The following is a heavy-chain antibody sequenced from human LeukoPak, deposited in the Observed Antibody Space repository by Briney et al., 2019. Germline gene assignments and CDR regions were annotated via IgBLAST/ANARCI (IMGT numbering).Heavy chain of an antibody. V-gene: IGHV4-34*01. CDR1: GFTVSSNY. Sequence: GSLRLSCAASGFTVSSNYMSWVRQAPGKGLEWIGEINHSGSTNYNPSLKSRVTISVDTSKNQFSLKLSSVTAADTAVYYCARVGLYSGSYYAFDYWGQGTLVTVSS. CDR2: INHSGST. D-gene: IGHD1-26*01. CDR3: ARVGLYSGSYYAFDY. J-gene: IGHJ4*02.